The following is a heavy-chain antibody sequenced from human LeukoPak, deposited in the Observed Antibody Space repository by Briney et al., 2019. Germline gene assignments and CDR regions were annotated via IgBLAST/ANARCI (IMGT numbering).Heavy chain of an antibody. D-gene: IGHD7-27*01. CDR1: GFTFSSYA. CDR3: AKGGWGSDWYFDL. CDR2: ISGGGGST. J-gene: IGHJ2*01. Sequence: GGSLRLSCAASGFTFSSYAMSWVRQAPGKGLEWVSAISGGGGSTYYADSVKGRFTISRDNSKNTLYLQMNSLRAEDTAVFYCAKGGWGSDWYFDLWGRGTLATVSS. V-gene: IGHV3-23*01.